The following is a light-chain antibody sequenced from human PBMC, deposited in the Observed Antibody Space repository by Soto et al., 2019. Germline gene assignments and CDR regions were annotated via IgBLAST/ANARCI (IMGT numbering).Light chain of an antibody. CDR1: SSDIGAYNY. V-gene: IGLV2-14*01. J-gene: IGLJ2*01. CDR3: SSYTGSSTLVI. Sequence: QSALTQPASVSGSPGQSITISCTGTSSDIGAYNYVSWYQQTPDKAPKLIIYEVTNRPSGISNRFSASKSGNTASLTISGLQAEDEADYYCSSYTGSSTLVIFGGGTKLTVL. CDR2: EVT.